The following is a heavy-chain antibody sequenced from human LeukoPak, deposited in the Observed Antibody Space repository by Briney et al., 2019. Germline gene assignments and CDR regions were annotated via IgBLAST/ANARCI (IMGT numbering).Heavy chain of an antibody. Sequence: ASVKVSCKASGYTFTDFGIIWVRQAPGQGLEWMGWISAYNGNKNYVQKFQGRVTMTTDTSTSTAYMELTSLRSDDTAMYYCTRDLGVDTTMIFFDYWGQGTLVTVSS. V-gene: IGHV1-18*01. CDR1: GYTFTDFG. J-gene: IGHJ4*02. D-gene: IGHD5-18*01. CDR3: TRDLGVDTTMIFFDY. CDR2: ISAYNGNK.